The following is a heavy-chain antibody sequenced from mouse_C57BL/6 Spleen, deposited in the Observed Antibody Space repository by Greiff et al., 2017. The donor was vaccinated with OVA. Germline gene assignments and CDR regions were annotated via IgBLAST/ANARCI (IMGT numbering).Heavy chain of an antibody. J-gene: IGHJ2*01. CDR1: GYTFTDYE. CDR2: IDPETGGT. V-gene: IGHV1-15*01. Sequence: VKLQASGAELVRPGASVTLSCKASGYTFTDYEMHWVKQTPVHGLEWIGAIDPETGGTAYNQKFKGKAILTADKSSSTAYMELRSLTSEDSAVYYCTRSLLPFDYWGQGTTLTVSS. D-gene: IGHD1-1*01. CDR3: TRSLLPFDY.